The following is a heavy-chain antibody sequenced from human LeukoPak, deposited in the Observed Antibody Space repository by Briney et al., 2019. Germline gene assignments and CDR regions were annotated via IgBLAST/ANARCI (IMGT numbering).Heavy chain of an antibody. CDR3: ASNPNIYCSGGSCSSYY. CDR2: IIPILGIA. V-gene: IGHV1-69*04. CDR1: GGTFSSYA. J-gene: IGHJ4*02. D-gene: IGHD2-15*01. Sequence: ASVKVSCKASGGTFSSYAISWVRQAPGQGLEWMGRIIPILGIANYAQKFQGRVTITADKSTSTAYMELSSLRSEDTAVYYCASNPNIYCSGGSCSSYYWGQGTLVTVSS.